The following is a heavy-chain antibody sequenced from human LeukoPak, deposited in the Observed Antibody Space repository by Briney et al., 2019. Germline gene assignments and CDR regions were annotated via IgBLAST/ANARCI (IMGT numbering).Heavy chain of an antibody. V-gene: IGHV1-2*02. J-gene: IGHJ4*02. D-gene: IGHD6-13*01. Sequence: ASVKVSCKASGYTFTGYYMHWVRQAPGQGLEWMGWINPNSGGTNYAQKLQGRVTMTRETSISTAYMELSRLRSDDKAVYYCARGTYSSSWYESPQYYFDYWGQGTLVTVSS. CDR3: ARGTYSSSWYESPQYYFDY. CDR2: INPNSGGT. CDR1: GYTFTGYY.